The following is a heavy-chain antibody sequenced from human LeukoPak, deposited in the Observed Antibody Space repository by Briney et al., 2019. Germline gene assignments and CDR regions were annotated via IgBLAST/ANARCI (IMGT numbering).Heavy chain of an antibody. CDR2: IYTSGST. J-gene: IGHJ4*02. D-gene: IGHD3-3*01. CDR1: GGSISSGSYY. Sequence: KSSETLSLTCTVSGGSISSGSYYWSWIRQPAGKGLEWIGRIYTSGSTNYNPSLKSRVTISVDTSKNQFSLKLSSVTAADTAVYYCARHRNAVGDHGGLGYWGQGTLVTVSS. CDR3: ARHRNAVGDHGGLGY. V-gene: IGHV4-61*02.